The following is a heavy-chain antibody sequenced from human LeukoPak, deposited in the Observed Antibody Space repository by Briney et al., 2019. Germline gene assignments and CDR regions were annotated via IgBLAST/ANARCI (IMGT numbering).Heavy chain of an antibody. Sequence: SETLSLTCTVSGGSVSSGSYYWSWIRQPPGKGLEWIGYIYYSGSTNYNPSLESRVTISVDTSKNQFSLKLSSVTAADTAVYYCASYCSSTSCYADFDYWGQGTLVTVSS. V-gene: IGHV4-61*01. CDR3: ASYCSSTSCYADFDY. CDR2: IYYSGST. J-gene: IGHJ4*02. CDR1: GGSVSSGSYY. D-gene: IGHD2-2*01.